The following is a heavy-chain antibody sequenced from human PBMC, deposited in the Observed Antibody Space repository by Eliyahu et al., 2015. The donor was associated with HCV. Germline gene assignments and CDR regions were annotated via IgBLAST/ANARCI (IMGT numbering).Heavy chain of an antibody. V-gene: IGHV2-70*15. CDR2: IDWDDDK. D-gene: IGHD1-1*01. CDR1: GFSLTTXXXC. CDR3: ARTLLATSGTVPGCYFDS. J-gene: IGHJ4*02. Sequence: QVTLRESGPALVKPTQTLTLTCPFSGFSLTTXXXCXSWIRQSPGKALEWLARIDWDDDKYYSTSLKTRLTVSKDTSKNQVVLTMTNMDPVDTATYYCARTLLATSGTVPGCYFDSWGQGTLVTVSS.